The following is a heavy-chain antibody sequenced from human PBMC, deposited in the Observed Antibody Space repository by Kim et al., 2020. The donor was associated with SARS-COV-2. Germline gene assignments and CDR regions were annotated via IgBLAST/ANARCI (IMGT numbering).Heavy chain of an antibody. Sequence: TDYAAPVKGKFTISSDDSKNTLYLQMNSLNTEDTAVYYCTTAGFLPLPYCWGQGTLVTVSS. D-gene: IGHD3-3*01. V-gene: IGHV3-15*01. J-gene: IGHJ4*02. CDR3: TTAGFLPLPYC. CDR2: T.